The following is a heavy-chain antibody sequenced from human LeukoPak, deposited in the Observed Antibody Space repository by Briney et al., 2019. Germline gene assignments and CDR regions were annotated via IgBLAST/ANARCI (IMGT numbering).Heavy chain of an antibody. Sequence: PSETLSLTCTVSGGSISSSSYYWGWIRQPPGKGLEWIGSIYYSGSTYYNPSLKSRFTISVDTSKNQFSLKLSSVTAADTAVYYCASCSYGSHDAFDIWGQGTMVTVSS. CDR3: ASCSYGSHDAFDI. D-gene: IGHD5-18*01. CDR2: IYYSGST. J-gene: IGHJ3*02. CDR1: GGSISSSSYY. V-gene: IGHV4-39*07.